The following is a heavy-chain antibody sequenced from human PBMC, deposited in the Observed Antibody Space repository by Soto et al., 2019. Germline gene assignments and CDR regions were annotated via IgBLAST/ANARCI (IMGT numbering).Heavy chain of an antibody. D-gene: IGHD6-19*01. CDR1: GGSISIGGYQ. Sequence: SETLSLTYTVSGGSISIGGYQWSWIRQHPGKGLEWIGYIYYSGSTYYNPSLKSRVTISVDTSKNQFSLKLSSVTAADTAVYYCARDDIAVAGPGGLDYWGQGNLVTVSS. J-gene: IGHJ4*02. CDR3: ARDDIAVAGPGGLDY. V-gene: IGHV4-31*03. CDR2: IYYSGST.